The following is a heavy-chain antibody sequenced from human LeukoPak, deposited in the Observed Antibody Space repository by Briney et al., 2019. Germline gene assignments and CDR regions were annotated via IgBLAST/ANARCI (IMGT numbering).Heavy chain of an antibody. J-gene: IGHJ4*02. CDR1: GFTFSRFG. CDR2: ISSSSSSSM. CDR3: AQKGGADY. D-gene: IGHD2-15*01. V-gene: IGHV3-48*02. Sequence: GGSLRLSCAASGFTFSRFGMNWVRQAPGKGLEWASCISSSSSSSMYYADSVKGRFTISRDNGKNSLYLQMNSLRDEDTAVYYCAQKGGADYWGQGTLVTVSS.